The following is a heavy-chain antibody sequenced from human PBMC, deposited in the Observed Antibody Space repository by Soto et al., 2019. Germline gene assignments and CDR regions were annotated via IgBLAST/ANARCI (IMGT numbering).Heavy chain of an antibody. J-gene: IGHJ3*02. CDR3: GRGINYYASGDDAFDI. CDR2: MNPNSGNT. D-gene: IGHD3-10*01. V-gene: IGHV1-8*01. CDR1: GYTFTSYD. Sequence: QVQLVQSGDEVKKPGASVKVSCKASGYTFTSYDINWVRQATGQGLEWMGWMNPNSGNTGYAQKFKGRVTMTRNTSLRTAYMELSSLRSADTSVYYCGRGINYYASGDDAFDIWVQGTMVPVSS.